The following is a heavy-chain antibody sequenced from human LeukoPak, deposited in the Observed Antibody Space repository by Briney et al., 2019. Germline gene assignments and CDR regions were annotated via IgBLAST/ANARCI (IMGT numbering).Heavy chain of an antibody. V-gene: IGHV4-39*01. Sequence: SETLSLTCTVSGGSISGSSYYWGWIRQTPGKGLEWIGAIYYSGSTYYNPSLKSRVTISVDTYKNQFSLKLTSVTAADTALYYCARPPPLSHYHFYDSSGFVDYWGQGTLVTVSS. D-gene: IGHD3-22*01. J-gene: IGHJ4*02. CDR2: IYYSGST. CDR3: ARPPPLSHYHFYDSSGFVDY. CDR1: GGSISGSSYY.